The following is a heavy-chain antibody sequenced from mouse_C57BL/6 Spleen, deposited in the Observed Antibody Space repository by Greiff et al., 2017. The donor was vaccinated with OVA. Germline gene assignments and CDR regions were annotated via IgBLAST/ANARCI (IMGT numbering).Heavy chain of an antibody. CDR2: IWSGGST. CDR3: ARSLSYYYGSSYYFDY. D-gene: IGHD1-1*01. Sequence: VQLQQSGPGLGQPAQSRSSTCTVSGGAGTREGVNGGRQAPGKGLEWMGVIWSGGSTDYNAAFISRLSISKDNTKSQVFFKMNSLQADDTAIYYCARSLSYYYGSSYYFDYWGQGTTLTVSS. J-gene: IGHJ2*01. CDR1: GGAGTREG. V-gene: IGHV2-2*01.